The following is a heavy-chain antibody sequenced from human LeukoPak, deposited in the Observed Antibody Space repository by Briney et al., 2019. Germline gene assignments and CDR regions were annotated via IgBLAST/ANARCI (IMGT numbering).Heavy chain of an antibody. CDR1: GGSFSGYY. D-gene: IGHD2-2*01. CDR2: INHSGST. CDR3: ARALGYCSSTSCPPPYYFDY. Sequence: SETLSLTCAVYGGSFSGYYWSWIRQPPGKGLEWIGEINHSGSTNYNPSLKSRVTISVDTSKNQFSLKLSSVTAADTAVYYCARALGYCSSTSCPPPYYFDYWGQGTLVTASS. V-gene: IGHV4-34*01. J-gene: IGHJ4*02.